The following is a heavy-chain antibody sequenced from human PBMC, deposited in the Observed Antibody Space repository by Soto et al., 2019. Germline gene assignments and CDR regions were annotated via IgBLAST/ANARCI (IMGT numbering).Heavy chain of an antibody. V-gene: IGHV1-69*13. CDR2: IIPIFGTA. D-gene: IGHD6-13*01. Sequence: SVKVSCKASGGTFSSYAISWVRQAPGQGLEWMGGIIPIFGTANYAQKFQGRVTITADESTSTAYMELSSLRSEDTAVYYCARGGAAAGTRYYYYYGMDVWGQGTTVTVSS. CDR1: GGTFSSYA. J-gene: IGHJ6*02. CDR3: ARGGAAAGTRYYYYYGMDV.